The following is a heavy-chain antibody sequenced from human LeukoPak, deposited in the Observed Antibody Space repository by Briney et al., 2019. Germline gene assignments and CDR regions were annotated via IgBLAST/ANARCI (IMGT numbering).Heavy chain of an antibody. CDR2: IYNSWTT. J-gene: IGHJ4*02. D-gene: IGHD6-13*01. CDR1: GDSVSSGSNY. Sequence: SETLSLTCTVSGDSVSSGSNYWSWIRQPAGKGLEWIGRIYNSWTTNYNPSLKSRVTISVDTSKNQFSLKLSSVTAADTAVYYCAATGGIAAAGGYYFDYWGQGTLVTVSS. CDR3: AATGGIAAAGGYYFDY. V-gene: IGHV4-61*02.